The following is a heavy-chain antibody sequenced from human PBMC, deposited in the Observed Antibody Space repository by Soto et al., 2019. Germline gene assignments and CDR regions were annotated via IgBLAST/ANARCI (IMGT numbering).Heavy chain of an antibody. CDR3: ARHYSSGSRNWFDP. CDR1: GGSVNSSSYF. J-gene: IGHJ5*02. D-gene: IGHD6-19*01. V-gene: IGHV4-39*01. CDR2: IYYSGST. Sequence: SETLSLTCSVSGGSVNSSSYFWGWVRQPPGKGLEWIGSIYYSGSTYYNPSLRSRVTISVDTSKNQFSLKLSSVTAADTAVFYCARHYSSGSRNWFDPWGQGTLVTVSS.